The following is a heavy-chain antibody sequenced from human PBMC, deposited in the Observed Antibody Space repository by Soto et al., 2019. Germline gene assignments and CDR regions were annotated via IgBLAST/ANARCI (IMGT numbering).Heavy chain of an antibody. CDR1: GYRFTSYW. D-gene: IGHD3-22*01. CDR2: IFPSDSDT. Sequence: GESLKISCRTSGYRFTSYWIAWVRQMPGKGLGWMGIIFPSDSDTRYSPSFQGQVTISADRSTRTVFLQWASLKASDTAVYFCARKDKSGYFNWFDPWGQGTLVTVSS. CDR3: ARKDKSGYFNWFDP. J-gene: IGHJ5*02. V-gene: IGHV5-51*01.